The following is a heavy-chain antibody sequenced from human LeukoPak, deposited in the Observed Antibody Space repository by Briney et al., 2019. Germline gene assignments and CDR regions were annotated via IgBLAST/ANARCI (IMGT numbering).Heavy chain of an antibody. CDR2: INHSGGT. V-gene: IGHV4-34*01. J-gene: IGHJ4*02. Sequence: SETLSLTCAVYDGSFSDYYWSWIRQPPGKGLEWIGGINHSGGTNYNPSLKSRVTISVDTSKNQFSLNLTSVTAADTAVYYCARAIAAAGTWHTNWDRGTLVTVSS. CDR1: DGSFSDYY. D-gene: IGHD6-13*01. CDR3: ARAIAAAGTWHTN.